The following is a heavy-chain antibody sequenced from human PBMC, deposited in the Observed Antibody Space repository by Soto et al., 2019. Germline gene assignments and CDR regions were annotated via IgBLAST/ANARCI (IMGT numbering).Heavy chain of an antibody. Sequence: ASVKVSCKASGYTFTSYAMHWVRQAPGQRLEWMGWINAGNGNTKYSQKFQGRVTITRDTSASTAYMELSSLRSEDTAVYYCARPRNRYCSGGSCYSNWYFDLWGRGTLVTVSS. D-gene: IGHD2-15*01. V-gene: IGHV1-3*01. CDR3: ARPRNRYCSGGSCYSNWYFDL. CDR1: GYTFTSYA. J-gene: IGHJ2*01. CDR2: INAGNGNT.